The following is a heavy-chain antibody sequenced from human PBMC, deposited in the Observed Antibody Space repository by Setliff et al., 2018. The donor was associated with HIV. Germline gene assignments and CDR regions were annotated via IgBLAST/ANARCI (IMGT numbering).Heavy chain of an antibody. Sequence: SVKVSCKASGGTFSSYAISWVRQAPGQGLEWMGGIMPIFGPANYAQKFQGRVTITRDELTNTGYMELSSLRSEDTAVYYCATATGYHDSGSLQNWGQGTLVTVSS. CDR1: GGTFSSYA. CDR3: ATATGYHDSGSLQN. J-gene: IGHJ4*02. V-gene: IGHV1-69*13. CDR2: IMPIFGPA. D-gene: IGHD3-10*01.